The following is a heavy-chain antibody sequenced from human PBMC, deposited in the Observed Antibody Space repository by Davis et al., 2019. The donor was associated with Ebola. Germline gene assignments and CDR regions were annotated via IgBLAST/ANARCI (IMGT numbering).Heavy chain of an antibody. CDR2: IYPGDSDT. V-gene: IGHV5-51*01. CDR3: ARVASLVSSARGFDS. Sequence: GESLKISCKGSGYTFTNNWIAWVRQMPGKGLEWMGIIYPGDSDTRYSPSFQGQVTISADKSISTAYLQWSSLKASDTAMYCCARVASLVSSARGFDSWGQGTLVTVSS. J-gene: IGHJ4*02. D-gene: IGHD3-10*01. CDR1: GYTFTNNW.